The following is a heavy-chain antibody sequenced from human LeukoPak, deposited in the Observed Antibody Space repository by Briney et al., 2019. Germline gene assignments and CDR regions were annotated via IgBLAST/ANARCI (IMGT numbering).Heavy chain of an antibody. V-gene: IGHV3-48*03. CDR1: GFTFSDYE. Sequence: GGSLRLSCAASGFTFSDYEVSWVRQAPGKGVEWVAYISTSGSTTHYADSVKGRFTISRDNAKNSLFLQMNSLRAEDTAVYYCARGAQWVIDYWGQGTLVTVSS. J-gene: IGHJ4*02. D-gene: IGHD1-26*01. CDR3: ARGAQWVIDY. CDR2: ISTSGSTT.